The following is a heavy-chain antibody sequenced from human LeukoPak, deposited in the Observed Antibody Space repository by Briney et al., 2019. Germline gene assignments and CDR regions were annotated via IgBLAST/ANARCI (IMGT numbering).Heavy chain of an antibody. Sequence: SETLSLTCTVSGGSVSSGSYYWSWIRQPPGKGLEWFGYSCYSGSTYYNPSLKSRLIISVDTSKNQYSLKLSPVTAADTAVYYCTRPYYDIYLDYWGQRTLVTVSS. J-gene: IGHJ4*02. CDR2: SCYSGST. CDR3: TRPYYDIYLDY. D-gene: IGHD3-9*01. V-gene: IGHV4-61*01. CDR1: GGSVSSGSYY.